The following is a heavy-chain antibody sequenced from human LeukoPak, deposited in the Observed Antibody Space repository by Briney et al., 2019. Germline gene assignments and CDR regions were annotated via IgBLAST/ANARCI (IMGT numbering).Heavy chain of an antibody. CDR3: AKGSYYDSSGSSYFDY. Sequence: GGSLRLSCTASGFTFSSYSMNWVRQAPGKGLEWVSSISSSSSYIYYADSVKGRFTISRDNSKNTLYVQVNSLGTEDTAAYYCAKGSYYDSSGSSYFDYWGQGTLVTVSS. CDR2: ISSSSSYI. CDR1: GFTFSSYS. J-gene: IGHJ4*02. V-gene: IGHV3-21*04. D-gene: IGHD3-22*01.